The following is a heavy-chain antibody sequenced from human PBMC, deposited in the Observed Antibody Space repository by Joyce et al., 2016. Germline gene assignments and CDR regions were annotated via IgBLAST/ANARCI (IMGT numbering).Heavy chain of an antibody. CDR2: ISAYDGDT. V-gene: IGHV1-18*01. Sequence: QVQVVQSGGELKKPGASVKVSCQTSGFTFSSFGFNWVRQVPGQGLEWMGWISAYDGDTRFAQKFQGRVTMTTDAFRRTVYMELRGLTSDDTAVYYCARVAEQHLQYYFDYWGQGTLVTVSS. J-gene: IGHJ4*02. CDR3: ARVAEQHLQYYFDY. CDR1: GFTFSSFG. D-gene: IGHD2/OR15-2a*01.